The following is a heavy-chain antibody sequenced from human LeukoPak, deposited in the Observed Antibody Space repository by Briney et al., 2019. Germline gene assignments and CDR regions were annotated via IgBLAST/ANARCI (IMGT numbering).Heavy chain of an antibody. CDR3: ARGSNPWYYGMDV. CDR2: IWYDGSNK. D-gene: IGHD2-2*01. J-gene: IGHJ6*02. Sequence: GRSLRLSCAASGFTFSSYGMHWVRQAPGKGLEWVAVIWYDGSNKYYADSVKGRFTISRDNSKNTLYLQMNSLRAEDTAVYYCARGSNPWYYGMDVWGQGTTVTVSS. V-gene: IGHV3-33*01. CDR1: GFTFSSYG.